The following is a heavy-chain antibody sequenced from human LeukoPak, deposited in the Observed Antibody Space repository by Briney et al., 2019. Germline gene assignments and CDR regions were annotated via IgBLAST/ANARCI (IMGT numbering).Heavy chain of an antibody. CDR3: ARGTADGYATLDY. D-gene: IGHD5-24*01. J-gene: IGHJ4*02. CDR1: GFTFSSYA. V-gene: IGHV3-30-3*01. Sequence: GGSLRLSCAASGFTFSSYAMHWVRQAPGKGLEWVTVISYDGSNKYYADSVKGRFTISRDNSKNTLYLQMNSLRAEDTAVYYCARGTADGYATLDYWGQGTLVTVSS. CDR2: ISYDGSNK.